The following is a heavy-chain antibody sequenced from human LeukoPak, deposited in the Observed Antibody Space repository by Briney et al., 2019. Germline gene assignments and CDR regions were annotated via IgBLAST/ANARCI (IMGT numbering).Heavy chain of an antibody. Sequence: GGSLRLSCEASGFTFSNYAMTWVRQAPGKGLEWVSGISGSGGNTYYADSVKGRFTISRDNSKNTLYLQMNSLRVEDTAVYYCAKAPSKAVAGQGFDYWGQGTLVTVSS. J-gene: IGHJ4*02. CDR3: AKAPSKAVAGQGFDY. V-gene: IGHV3-23*01. CDR1: GFTFSNYA. D-gene: IGHD6-19*01. CDR2: ISGSGGNT.